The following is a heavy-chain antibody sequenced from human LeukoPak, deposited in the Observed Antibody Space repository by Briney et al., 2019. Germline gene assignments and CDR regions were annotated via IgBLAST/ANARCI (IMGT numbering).Heavy chain of an antibody. Sequence: GGSLRLSCAASGFTFSNAWMSWVRQAPGKGLEWVGRIKSKTDGGTTDYAAPVKGRFTISRDDSKNTLYLQMNSLKTEDTAVYYCTTATKTVTKYYYYYGMDVWGQGTTVTVSS. CDR2: IKSKTDGGTT. CDR3: TTATKTVTKYYYYYGMDV. J-gene: IGHJ6*02. V-gene: IGHV3-15*01. CDR1: GFTFSNAW. D-gene: IGHD4-17*01.